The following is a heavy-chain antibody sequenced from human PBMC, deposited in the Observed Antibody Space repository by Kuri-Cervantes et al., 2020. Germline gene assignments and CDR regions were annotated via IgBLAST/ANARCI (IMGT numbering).Heavy chain of an antibody. CDR3: AKDQVPRGELGGAHYYYYGMDV. CDR2: ISYDGSNK. V-gene: IGHV3-30-3*01. J-gene: IGHJ6*02. CDR1: GFTFSSYA. D-gene: IGHD1-26*01. Sequence: SLKISCAAAGFTFSSYAMHWVRQAPGKGLEWVAVISYDGSNKYYADSVKGRFTISRDNSKNTLYLQMNSLRAEDTAVYYCAKDQVPRGELGGAHYYYYGMDVWGQGTTVTVSS.